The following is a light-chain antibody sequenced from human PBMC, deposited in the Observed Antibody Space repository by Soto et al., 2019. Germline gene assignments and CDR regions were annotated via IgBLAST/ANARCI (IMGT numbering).Light chain of an antibody. Sequence: QLVLTQPPSVSGAPGQRVTISCTGSSSNIGAGYDVHWYQQLPGTAPKLLIYGNSNRPSGVPDRFSGSKSGTSASLAITGLQAEDEADYYCQSYDSSLSVRAVFGGGTQLTVL. V-gene: IGLV1-40*01. J-gene: IGLJ2*01. CDR1: SSNIGAGYD. CDR2: GNS. CDR3: QSYDSSLSVRAV.